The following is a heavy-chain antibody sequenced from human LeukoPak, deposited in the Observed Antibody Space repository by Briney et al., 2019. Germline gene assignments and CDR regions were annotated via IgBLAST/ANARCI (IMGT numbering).Heavy chain of an antibody. D-gene: IGHD2-2*01. CDR1: GFTFSSYS. Sequence: GGSLRLSCAASGFTFSSYSMNWVRQAPGKGLEWVSYISSSSSTIYYADSVKGRFTISRDNSKNTLYLQMNSLRAEDTAVYYCAKASVPAAMAYYFDYWGQGTLVTVSS. V-gene: IGHV3-48*01. CDR3: AKASVPAAMAYYFDY. CDR2: ISSSSSTI. J-gene: IGHJ4*02.